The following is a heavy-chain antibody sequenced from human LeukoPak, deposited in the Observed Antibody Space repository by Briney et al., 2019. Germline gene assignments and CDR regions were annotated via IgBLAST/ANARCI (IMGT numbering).Heavy chain of an antibody. J-gene: IGHJ1*01. D-gene: IGHD6-13*01. CDR3: ARSTYPAGYFQH. Sequence: PSETLSLTCTVSGGSISSYYWSWIRQPPGKGLEWIGYIYYSGSTNYNPSLKSRVTISVDTSKNQFSLKLSSVTAADTAVYYCARSTYPAGYFQHWGQGTLVTVSS. CDR2: IYYSGST. CDR1: GGSISSYY. V-gene: IGHV4-59*12.